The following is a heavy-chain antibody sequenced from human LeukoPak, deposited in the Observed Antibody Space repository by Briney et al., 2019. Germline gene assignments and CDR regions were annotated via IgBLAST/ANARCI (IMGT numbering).Heavy chain of an antibody. V-gene: IGHV4-59*01. D-gene: IGHD3-3*01. J-gene: IGHJ4*02. CDR1: GGSISSYY. Sequence: SETLSLTCTVSGGSISSYYWSWIRQPPGKGLEWIGYIYYSGSTNYNPSLKSRVTISVDTSKNQFSLKLSSVTAADTAVYYCARDKYYDFWSGTFDYWGQGTLVTVSS. CDR3: ARDKYYDFWSGTFDY. CDR2: IYYSGST.